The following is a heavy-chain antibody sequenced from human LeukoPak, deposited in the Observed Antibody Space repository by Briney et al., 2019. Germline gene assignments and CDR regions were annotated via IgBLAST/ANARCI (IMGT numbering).Heavy chain of an antibody. CDR2: ISGSGGST. CDR3: AKGPPRDSSGWYFHY. J-gene: IGHJ4*02. CDR1: GFTFSSYA. V-gene: IGHV3-23*01. D-gene: IGHD6-19*01. Sequence: GGSLRLSCAASGFTFSSYAMSWVRQAPGKGLEWVSAISGSGGSTYYADSVKGRFTVSRDNSKNTLYLQMNSLRAEDTAVYYCAKGPPRDSSGWYFHYWGQGTLVTVSS.